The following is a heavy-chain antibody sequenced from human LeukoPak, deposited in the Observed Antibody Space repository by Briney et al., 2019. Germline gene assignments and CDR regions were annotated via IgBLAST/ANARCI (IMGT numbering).Heavy chain of an antibody. Sequence: SETLSLTCTVSGGSISSYYWSWIRQPPGKGLEWIGYIYYSGSTNYNPSPKSRVTISVDTSKNQFSLKLSSVTAADTAVYYCARYDSRGGHFDYWGQGTLVTVSS. CDR2: IYYSGST. D-gene: IGHD3-22*01. CDR3: ARYDSRGGHFDY. J-gene: IGHJ4*02. CDR1: GGSISSYY. V-gene: IGHV4-59*01.